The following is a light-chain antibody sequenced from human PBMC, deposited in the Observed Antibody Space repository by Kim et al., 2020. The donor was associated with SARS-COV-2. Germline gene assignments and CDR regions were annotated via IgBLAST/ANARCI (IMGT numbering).Light chain of an antibody. CDR1: SSDVGAYTY. CDR2: DVT. CDR3: ASYTTRSTWV. Sequence: QSALTQPASVSGSPGQSITFSCTGTSSDVGAYTYVSWYQQHPNKAPKLMIYDVTKRPSVVSNRFSGSKSGNTASLTISGLQAEDEADYYCASYTTRSTWVFGGGTQLTVL. V-gene: IGLV2-14*03. J-gene: IGLJ3*02.